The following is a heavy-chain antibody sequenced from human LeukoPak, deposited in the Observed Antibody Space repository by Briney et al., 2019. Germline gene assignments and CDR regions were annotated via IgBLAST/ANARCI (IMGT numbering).Heavy chain of an antibody. CDR2: ISSSSSYI. D-gene: IGHD5-12*01. CDR3: ASDIVATIGDY. J-gene: IGHJ4*02. Sequence: GGSLRLSCAASGFTFSSYSMNWVRQAPGKGLEWVSSISSSSSYIYYADSVKGRFTIFRDNAKNSLYLQMNSLRAEDTAVYYCASDIVATIGDYWGQGTLVTVSS. V-gene: IGHV3-21*01. CDR1: GFTFSSYS.